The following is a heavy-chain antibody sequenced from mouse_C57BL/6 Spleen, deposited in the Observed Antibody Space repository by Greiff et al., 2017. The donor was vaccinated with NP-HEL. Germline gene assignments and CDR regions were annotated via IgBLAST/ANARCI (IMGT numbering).Heavy chain of an antibody. Sequence: QVQLKQPGAELVRPGSSVKLSCKASGYTFTSYWMHWVKQRPIQGLEWIGNIDPSDSETHYNQKFKDKATLTVDKSSSTAYMQLSSLTSEDSAVYYCARVAEFYYGSSYNWYFDVWGTGTTVTVSS. CDR1: GYTFTSYW. CDR3: ARVAEFYYGSSYNWYFDV. CDR2: IDPSDSET. V-gene: IGHV1-52*01. J-gene: IGHJ1*03. D-gene: IGHD1-1*01.